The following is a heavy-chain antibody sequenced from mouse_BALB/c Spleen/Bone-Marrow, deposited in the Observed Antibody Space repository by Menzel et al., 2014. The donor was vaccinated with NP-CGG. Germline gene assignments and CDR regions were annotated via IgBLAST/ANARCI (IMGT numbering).Heavy chain of an antibody. CDR3: ARSDGAMDY. CDR2: ISTGSSTI. J-gene: IGHJ4*01. V-gene: IGHV5-17*02. CDR1: GFTFSSFG. Sequence: EVKLVESGGGLVQPGGSRKLSCAASGFTFSSFGMHWVRQAPEKGPEWVAYISTGSSTIYYADTVKGRFTISRDNPKNSLFLQMTSLRSEDTAMYYCARSDGAMDYWGQGTSVTVSS. D-gene: IGHD2-3*01.